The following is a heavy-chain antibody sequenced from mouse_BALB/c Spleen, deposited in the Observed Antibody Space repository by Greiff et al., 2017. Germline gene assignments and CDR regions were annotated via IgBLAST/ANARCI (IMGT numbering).Heavy chain of an antibody. Sequence: VQLQQSGAELVRSGASVKLSCTASGFNIKDYYMHWVKQRPEQGLEWIGWIDPENGDTEYAPKFQGKATMTADTSSNTAYLQLSSLTSEDTAVYYCNGYDYDGGTFAYWGQGTLVTVSA. D-gene: IGHD2-4*01. CDR2: IDPENGDT. J-gene: IGHJ3*01. CDR3: NGYDYDGGTFAY. V-gene: IGHV14-4*02. CDR1: GFNIKDYY.